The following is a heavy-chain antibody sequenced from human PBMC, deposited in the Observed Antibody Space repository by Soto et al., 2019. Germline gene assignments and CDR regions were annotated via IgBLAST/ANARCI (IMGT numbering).Heavy chain of an antibody. CDR3: ARDQDSSGYYAY. CDR1: GFTFSSYA. V-gene: IGHV3-30-3*01. CDR2: ISYDGSNK. D-gene: IGHD3-22*01. Sequence: GGSLRLSCAASGFTFSSYAMHWVRQAPGKGLEWVAVISYDGSNKYYADSVKGRFTISRDNSKNTLYLQMNSLRAEDTAVYYCARDQDSSGYYAYWGQGTLVTVS. J-gene: IGHJ4*02.